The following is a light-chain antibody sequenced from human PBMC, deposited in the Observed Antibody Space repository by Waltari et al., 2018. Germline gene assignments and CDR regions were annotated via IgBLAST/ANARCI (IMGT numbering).Light chain of an antibody. CDR2: DAS. CDR3: QQYDSPPWT. V-gene: IGKV3-11*01. J-gene: IGKJ1*01. Sequence: EIVLTQSPATLSLSPGERATLSCRASQSVSSDLAWYQQKPGQAPRLLIYDASNRATGIPDRFSGSGSGTDFTLTISSLQAEDVAVYYCQQYDSPPWTFGQGTKVEI. CDR1: QSVSSD.